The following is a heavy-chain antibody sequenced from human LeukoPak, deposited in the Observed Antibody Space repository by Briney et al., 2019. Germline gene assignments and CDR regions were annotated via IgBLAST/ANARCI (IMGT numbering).Heavy chain of an antibody. CDR1: GFTFTSYA. J-gene: IGHJ4*02. CDR3: AKVSRYYYDSGAYYNY. Sequence: PGGSLRLSCAASGFTFTSYAMSWVRQAPGKGLEWVSVISGSGGTTYYADSVKGRFTISRDNSKNTVSMQMNSERAEDTAVYYCAKVSRYYYDSGAYYNYWGQGTLVTFSS. CDR2: ISGSGGTT. D-gene: IGHD3-22*01. V-gene: IGHV3-23*01.